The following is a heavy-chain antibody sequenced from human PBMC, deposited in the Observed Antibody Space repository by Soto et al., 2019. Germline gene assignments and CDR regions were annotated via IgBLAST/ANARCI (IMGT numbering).Heavy chain of an antibody. CDR1: CGPLHSFY. CDR2: IYYSGST. Sequence: PSGTPVPPPPFSCGPLHSFYWGWVPQPPGKGLEWIGYIYYSGSTNYNPSLKSRVTISVDTSKNQFSLKLSSVTAADTAVYYCARGEVLRYFDGNWFDPWGQGTLVTVSS. CDR3: ARGEVLRYFDGNWFDP. D-gene: IGHD3-9*01. J-gene: IGHJ5*02. V-gene: IGHV4-59*01.